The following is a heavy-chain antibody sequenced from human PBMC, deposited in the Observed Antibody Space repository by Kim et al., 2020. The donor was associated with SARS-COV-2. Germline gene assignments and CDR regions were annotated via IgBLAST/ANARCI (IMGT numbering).Heavy chain of an antibody. CDR2: ISPTGGSL. CDR3: VTTAGMGV. V-gene: IGHV3-23*01. J-gene: IGHJ6*02. CDR1: GFTFNTYG. Sequence: GGSLRLSCAASGFTFNTYGMSWVRQAPGKGLEWVSSISPTGGSLYYADSVKGRFTISRDNSKTTLSLQMDSLRADDTALYYCVTTAGMGVWGQGTTVTAS.